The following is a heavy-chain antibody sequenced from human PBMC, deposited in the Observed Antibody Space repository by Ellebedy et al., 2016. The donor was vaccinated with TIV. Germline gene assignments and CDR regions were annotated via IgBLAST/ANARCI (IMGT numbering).Heavy chain of an antibody. J-gene: IGHJ4*02. CDR2: IYWNDDK. Sequence: SGPTLVKPTQTLTLTRTFSGFSLSTSGVGVGWIRQPPGKALEWLALIYWNDDKRYSPSLKSRLTITKDTSKNQVVLTMTNMDPVDTATYYCANTPLGSSFQYYFDYWGQGTLVTVSS. CDR1: GFSLSTSGVG. D-gene: IGHD6-13*01. CDR3: ANTPLGSSFQYYFDY. V-gene: IGHV2-5*01.